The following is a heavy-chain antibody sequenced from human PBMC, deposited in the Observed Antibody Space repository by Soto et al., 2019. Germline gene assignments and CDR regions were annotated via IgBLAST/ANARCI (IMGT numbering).Heavy chain of an antibody. D-gene: IGHD6-13*01. CDR2: INHSGST. CDR3: ARRVLAAAAGRHFDY. CDR1: GGSFSGYY. J-gene: IGHJ4*02. Sequence: SETLSLTCAVYGGSFSGYYWSWIRQPPGKGLEWIGEINHSGSTNYNPSLKSRVTISVDTSKNQFSLKLSSVTAADTAVYYCARRVLAAAAGRHFDYWGQGTLVTVSS. V-gene: IGHV4-34*01.